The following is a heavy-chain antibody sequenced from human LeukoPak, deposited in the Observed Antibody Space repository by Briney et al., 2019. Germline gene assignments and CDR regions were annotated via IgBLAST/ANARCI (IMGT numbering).Heavy chain of an antibody. J-gene: IGHJ4*02. CDR3: AKDLYPRGGYFDY. CDR1: GFTFSSYS. D-gene: IGHD3-16*01. V-gene: IGHV3-21*04. CDR2: ISSSSSYI. Sequence: TGGSLSLSCAASGFTFSSYSMNWVRQAPGKGLEWVSSISSSSSYIYYADSVKGRFTISRDNSKNTLYLQMNSLRAEDTAVYYCAKDLYPRGGYFDYWGQGTLVTVSS.